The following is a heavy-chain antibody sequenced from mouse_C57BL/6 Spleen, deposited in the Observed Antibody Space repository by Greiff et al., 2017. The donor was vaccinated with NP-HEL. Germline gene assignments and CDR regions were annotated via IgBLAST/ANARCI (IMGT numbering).Heavy chain of an antibody. CDR3: ARRRRCAMDY. V-gene: IGHV5-17*01. D-gene: IGHD2-12*01. Sequence: EVMLVESGGGLVKPGGSLKLSCAASGFTFSDYGMHWVRQAPEKGLEWVAYISSGSSTIYYADTVKGRFTISRDNAKNTLFLQMTSLRSEDTAMYYCARRRRCAMDYWGQGTSVTVSS. J-gene: IGHJ4*01. CDR1: GFTFSDYG. CDR2: ISSGSSTI.